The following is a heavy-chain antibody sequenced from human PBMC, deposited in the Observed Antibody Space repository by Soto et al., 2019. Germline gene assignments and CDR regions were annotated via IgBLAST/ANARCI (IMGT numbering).Heavy chain of an antibody. CDR3: AHSDYGDYAGNWFDP. Sequence: QITLKESGPTLVKPTQTLTLTCTFSGFSLSTSGVGVGWIRQPPGKSLEWLALIYWDDDKRYSPSLKSRLTITKDSSKNQVVLTMTNIDPVDTATYYCAHSDYGDYAGNWFDPWGQGTLVTVYS. D-gene: IGHD4-17*01. J-gene: IGHJ5*02. CDR1: GFSLSTSGVG. CDR2: IYWDDDK. V-gene: IGHV2-5*02.